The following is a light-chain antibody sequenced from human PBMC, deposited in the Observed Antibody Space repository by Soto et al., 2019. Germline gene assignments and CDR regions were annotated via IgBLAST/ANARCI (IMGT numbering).Light chain of an antibody. V-gene: IGLV2-23*02. CDR1: TSDVGDNYY. CDR3: CSYAGSRAV. J-gene: IGLJ2*01. CDR2: EVA. Sequence: QSVLTQPASVSASPGQSITISCTGVTSDVGDNYYVSWFQSHPGTAPKLVIYEVANRPSGVSNRFSGSKSGNTASLTISGLQAEDEADYYCCSYAGSRAVFGGGTKLTVL.